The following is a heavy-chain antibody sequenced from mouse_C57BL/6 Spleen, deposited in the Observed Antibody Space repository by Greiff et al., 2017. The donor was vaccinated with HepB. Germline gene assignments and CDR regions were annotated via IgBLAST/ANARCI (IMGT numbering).Heavy chain of an antibody. CDR1: GFNIKNTY. V-gene: IGHV14-3*01. J-gene: IGHJ2*01. CDR2: IDPANGNT. CDR3: ARTPITTVVATGFDY. Sequence: EVKLVESVAELVRPGASVKLSCTASGFNIKNTYMHWVKQRPEQGLEWIGRIDPANGNTKYAPKFQGKATITADTSSNTAYLQLSSLTSEDTAIYYCARTPITTVVATGFDYWGQGTTLTVSS. D-gene: IGHD1-1*01.